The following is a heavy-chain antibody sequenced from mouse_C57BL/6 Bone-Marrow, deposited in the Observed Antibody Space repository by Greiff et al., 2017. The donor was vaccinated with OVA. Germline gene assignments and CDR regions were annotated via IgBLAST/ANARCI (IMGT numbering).Heavy chain of an antibody. V-gene: IGHV5-4*01. Sequence: EVQLVESGGGLVKPGGSLKLSCAASGFTFSSYAMSWVRQTPEKRLEWVATISDGGSYTYYPDNVKGRFTISRDNAKNNLYLQMSHLKSEDTAMYYCARGYDSDYWGQGTTLTVSS. J-gene: IGHJ2*01. CDR1: GFTFSSYA. CDR2: ISDGGSYT. D-gene: IGHD2-4*01. CDR3: ARGYDSDY.